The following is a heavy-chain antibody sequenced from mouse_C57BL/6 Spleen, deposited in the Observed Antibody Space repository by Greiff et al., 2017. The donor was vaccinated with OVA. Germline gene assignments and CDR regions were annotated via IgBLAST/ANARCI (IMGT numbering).Heavy chain of an antibody. D-gene: IGHD2-1*01. CDR2: IYPGDGDT. V-gene: IGHV1-82*01. J-gene: IGHJ3*01. CDR1: GYAFSSSW. CDR3: ARRDGNSGPWFAY. Sequence: QVQLKQSGPELVKPGASVKISCKASGYAFSSSWMNWVKQRPGKGLEWIGRIYPGDGDTNYNGKFKGKATLTADKSSSTAYMQLSSLTSEDSAVYCCARRDGNSGPWFAYWGQGTLVTVSA.